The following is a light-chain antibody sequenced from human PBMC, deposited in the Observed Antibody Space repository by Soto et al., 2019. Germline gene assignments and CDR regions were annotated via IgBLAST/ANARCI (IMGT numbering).Light chain of an antibody. CDR3: QQSYSSPRT. J-gene: IGKJ1*01. CDR2: AAS. CDR1: QNINNC. V-gene: IGKV1-39*01. Sequence: TQMTQPPSSLSASVLDIVTITCRASQNINNCLNLYQQKPVKASKLMIYAASTVQRGVPSRFSGSGSGTDFTLTIRSLQPEDFATYYCQQSYSSPRTFGQGTKVDIK.